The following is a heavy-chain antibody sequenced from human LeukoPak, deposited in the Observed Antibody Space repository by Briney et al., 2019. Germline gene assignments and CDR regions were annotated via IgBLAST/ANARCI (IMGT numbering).Heavy chain of an antibody. D-gene: IGHD3-10*01. CDR3: ARAGRDDYYGSGSDGDFDY. J-gene: IGHJ4*02. CDR2: INPNSGGT. V-gene: IGHV1-2*02. Sequence: ASVKVSCEASGYTFTGYYMHWVRQAPGQGLEWMGWINPNSGGTNYAQKFQGRVTMTRDTSISTAYMELSRLRSDDTAVYYCARAGRDDYYGSGSDGDFDYWGQGTLVTVSS. CDR1: GYTFTGYY.